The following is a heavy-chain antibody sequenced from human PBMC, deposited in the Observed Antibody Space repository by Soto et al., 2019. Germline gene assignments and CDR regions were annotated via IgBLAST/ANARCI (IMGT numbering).Heavy chain of an antibody. CDR2: IYTSGST. Sequence: KTSETLSLTCTVSGGSISSYYWSWIRQPAGKGLEWIGRIYTSGSTNYNPSLKSRVTMSVDTSKNQFSLKLSSVTAADTAVYYCARVDYYDSSGSFDYWGQGTLVTVSS. D-gene: IGHD3-22*01. V-gene: IGHV4-4*07. CDR3: ARVDYYDSSGSFDY. J-gene: IGHJ4*02. CDR1: GGSISSYY.